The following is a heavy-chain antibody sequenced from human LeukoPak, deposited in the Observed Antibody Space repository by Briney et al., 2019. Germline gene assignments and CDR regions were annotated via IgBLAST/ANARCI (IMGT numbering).Heavy chain of an antibody. CDR1: GFTFSNAC. Sequence: KPGGSLRLSCAPSGFTFSNACMTWVRQAPRKGLEWVGHIKSKTDGGTTDFAAPVKGRFTISRYDSKNTLFLQMNSLKTEDTAVYYCTTGTWIQLWLPDYWGQGTLVTVSS. CDR2: IKSKTDGGTT. D-gene: IGHD5-18*01. CDR3: TTGTWIQLWLPDY. V-gene: IGHV3-15*01. J-gene: IGHJ4*02.